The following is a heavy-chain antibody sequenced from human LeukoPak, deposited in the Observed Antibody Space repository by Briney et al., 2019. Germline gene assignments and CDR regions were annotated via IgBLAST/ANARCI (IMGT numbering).Heavy chain of an antibody. CDR3: AKPQRQLIRWVNFQH. J-gene: IGHJ1*01. V-gene: IGHV4-39*01. CDR2: IYYDGST. Sequence: SETLSLTCTVSGGSIGNSRYYWGWIRQPPGKGLEWIGSIYYDGSTYYNLSLKSRVTIFVDTSKNQFSLKLSSVTAADTAMYYCAKPQRQLIRWVNFQHWGQGTLVIVSS. CDR1: GGSIGNSRYY. D-gene: IGHD4-23*01.